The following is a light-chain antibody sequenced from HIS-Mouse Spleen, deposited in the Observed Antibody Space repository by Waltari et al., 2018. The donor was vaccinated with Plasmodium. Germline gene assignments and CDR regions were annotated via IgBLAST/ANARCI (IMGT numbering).Light chain of an antibody. CDR3: QQSYSTPWT. CDR1: QSISSY. Sequence: DIQMTQSPSSLSASVGDRVTITCRASQSISSYFNWYQQKPGKAPKRLIYAASSLQSGVPSRFSGSGSGTDFTLTISSLQPEDFATYYCQQSYSTPWTFGQGTKVEIK. V-gene: IGKV1-39*01. J-gene: IGKJ1*01. CDR2: AAS.